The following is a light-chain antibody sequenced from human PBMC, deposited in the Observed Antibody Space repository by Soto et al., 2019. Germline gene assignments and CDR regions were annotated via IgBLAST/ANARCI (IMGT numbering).Light chain of an antibody. CDR2: AAS. V-gene: IGKV1-9*01. Sequence: DIQLTQSPSFLSASVGDRVTITCRASQGISSYLAWYQQKPGKAPKLLIYAASTLQSGVPSRFSGSGSGTKFTLTISSLQPEDFATYYCQQLSSYPITFGQGTRLEIK. CDR1: QGISSY. J-gene: IGKJ5*01. CDR3: QQLSSYPIT.